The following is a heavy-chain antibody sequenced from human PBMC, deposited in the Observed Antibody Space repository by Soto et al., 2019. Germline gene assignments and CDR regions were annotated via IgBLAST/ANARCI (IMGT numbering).Heavy chain of an antibody. CDR3: ARDEGGSYSPFDY. Sequence: PGGSLRLSCATSGFTFSDYYMSWIRQAPGKGLEWVSYISSSSSTIYYADSVKGRFTISRDNAKNSLYLQMNSLRDEDTAVYYCARDEGGSYSPFDYWARGTLVPVSS. V-gene: IGHV3-11*04. D-gene: IGHD1-26*01. CDR2: ISSSSSTI. J-gene: IGHJ4*02. CDR1: GFTFSDYY.